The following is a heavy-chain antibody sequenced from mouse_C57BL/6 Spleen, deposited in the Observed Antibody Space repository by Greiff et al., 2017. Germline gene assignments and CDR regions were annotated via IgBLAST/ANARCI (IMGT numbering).Heavy chain of an antibody. CDR3: TRWLLQACDY. J-gene: IGHJ2*01. D-gene: IGHD2-3*01. CDR1: GYTFTDYE. V-gene: IGHV1-15*01. CDR2: IDPETGGT. Sequence: QVQLQQSGAELVRPGASVTLSCKASGYTFTDYEMHWVKQTPVHGLEWIGAIDPETGGTAYNQKFKGKAILTADKSSSTAYMELRSLTSEDSAVYYCTRWLLQACDYWGQGTTLTVSS.